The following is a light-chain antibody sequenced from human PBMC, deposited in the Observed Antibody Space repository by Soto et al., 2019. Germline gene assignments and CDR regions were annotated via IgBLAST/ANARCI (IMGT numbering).Light chain of an antibody. Sequence: EIVLTQSPATLSLSLGERATLSCRASQSVSSYLAWYQQKPGQAPKLLIYDASNRATGIPARFSGSGSGTDSTLTISSLEPEDFAVYYCQRLSNGPPITFGQGTRLDIK. CDR2: DAS. CDR3: QRLSNGPPIT. V-gene: IGKV3-11*01. J-gene: IGKJ5*01. CDR1: QSVSSY.